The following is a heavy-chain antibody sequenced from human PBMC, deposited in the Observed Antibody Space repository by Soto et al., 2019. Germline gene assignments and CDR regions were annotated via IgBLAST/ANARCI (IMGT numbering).Heavy chain of an antibody. J-gene: IGHJ4*02. Sequence: GGSLRLSCSVFVFTFSSYAMHWVRQAPGKGLQYVSSISSNGVSTYYADSVKGRFTISRDNSKNTLYLQMSSLRVEDTAVYYCVKDRYVDYWGQGTLVTVSS. V-gene: IGHV3-64D*06. CDR3: VKDRYVDY. CDR2: ISSNGVST. CDR1: VFTFSSYA.